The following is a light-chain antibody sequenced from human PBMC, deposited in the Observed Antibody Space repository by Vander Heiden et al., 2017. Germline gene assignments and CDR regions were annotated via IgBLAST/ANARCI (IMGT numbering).Light chain of an antibody. CDR2: GDD. V-gene: IGLV1-47*01. Sequence: QSVLTQPPSASATPGQRVTLSCSGSISNIGSNSVHWYQQFPGTAPKLLVYGDDQCPSWVPGRFSGTRSGTSTTLAISGLRAEDEADYFCAAWDDSLRGPLFGGGTKLTVL. CDR1: ISNIGSNS. CDR3: AAWDDSLRGPL. J-gene: IGLJ3*02.